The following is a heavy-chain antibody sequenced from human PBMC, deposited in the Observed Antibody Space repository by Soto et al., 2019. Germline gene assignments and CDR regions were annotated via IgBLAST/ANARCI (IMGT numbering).Heavy chain of an antibody. J-gene: IGHJ1*01. CDR3: ARLAYSGYLQT. V-gene: IGHV4-39*02. D-gene: IGHD1-26*01. CDR1: GDSISTSSYY. Sequence: SETLSLTCDVSGDSISTSSYYWSWIRQPPGKGLEWIASIYYSGATYNNPSLQSRVTISVDTSNNRFSLTLSSLTAADTAVYFCARLAYSGYLQTWGKGSLVTVSS. CDR2: IYYSGAT.